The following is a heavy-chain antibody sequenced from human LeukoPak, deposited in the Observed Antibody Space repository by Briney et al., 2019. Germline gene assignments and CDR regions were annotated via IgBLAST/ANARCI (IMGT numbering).Heavy chain of an antibody. D-gene: IGHD3-10*01. J-gene: IGHJ4*02. CDR3: ARGHSHYYGSGSYSTEFDY. CDR2: IFHSGST. CDR1: SGSIFSSNW. Sequence: SETLSLTCAVSSGSIFSSNWWSWVRQPPGKGLEWIGQIFHSGSTNYNPSLKSRVTISVDTSKNQFSLKLSSVTAADTAVYYCARGHSHYYGSGSYSTEFDYWGQGTLVTVSS. V-gene: IGHV4-4*02.